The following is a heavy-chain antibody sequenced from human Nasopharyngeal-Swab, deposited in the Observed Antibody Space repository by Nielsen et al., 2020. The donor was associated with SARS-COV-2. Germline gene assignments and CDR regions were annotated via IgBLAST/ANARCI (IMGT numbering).Heavy chain of an antibody. Sequence: GESLKISCAASGFTFSSYGMHWVRQAPGKGLEWVAVIWYDGSNKYYADSVKGRFTISRDNSKNTLYLQMNSLRAEDTAVCYCARDGTYYDFWSGLPDYWGQGTLVTVSS. CDR1: GFTFSSYG. CDR2: IWYDGSNK. V-gene: IGHV3-33*08. J-gene: IGHJ4*02. CDR3: ARDGTYYDFWSGLPDY. D-gene: IGHD3-3*01.